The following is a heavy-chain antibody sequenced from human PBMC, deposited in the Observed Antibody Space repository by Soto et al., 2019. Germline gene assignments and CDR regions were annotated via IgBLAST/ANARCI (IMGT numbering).Heavy chain of an antibody. CDR1: GGSISSSSYY. Sequence: QLLESGPGLVKPSETLSLTCTVSGGSISSSSYYWGWIRQPPGKGLEWIGSIYYSGSTYYNPSLKSRVTISVDTSKNQFSLKLSSVTAADTAVYYCASGPGVILTDDAFDIWGQGTMVTVSS. J-gene: IGHJ3*02. D-gene: IGHD3-9*01. V-gene: IGHV4-39*01. CDR2: IYYSGST. CDR3: ASGPGVILTDDAFDI.